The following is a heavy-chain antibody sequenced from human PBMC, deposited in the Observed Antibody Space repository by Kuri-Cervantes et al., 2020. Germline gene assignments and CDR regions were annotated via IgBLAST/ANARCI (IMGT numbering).Heavy chain of an antibody. V-gene: IGHV3-74*01. J-gene: IGHJ4*02. Sequence: GESLKISCAASGFTFSSYWMIWVRQAPGKGLVWVSLIKSDGISTRYADSVKGRFTISRDNAKNTLYLQMNSLRVEDTAVYYCARDGFDYWGQGTLVTVSS. CDR2: IKSDGIST. CDR3: ARDGFDY. CDR1: GFTFSSYW.